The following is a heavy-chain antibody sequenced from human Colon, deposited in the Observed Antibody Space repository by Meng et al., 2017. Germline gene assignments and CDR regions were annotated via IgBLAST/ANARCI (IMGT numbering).Heavy chain of an antibody. CDR3: ARGRYSGYLP. Sequence: QVQLQQWVGGLLKPPETLSPTCAVYGGSFSGYYWSWIRQPPGKGLEWIGEINHSGSTNYNPSLKSRVTISVDTSKNQFSLKLSSVTAADTAVYYCARGRYSGYLPWGQGTLVTVSS. CDR2: INHSGST. J-gene: IGHJ5*02. CDR1: GGSFSGYY. V-gene: IGHV4-34*01. D-gene: IGHD5-12*01.